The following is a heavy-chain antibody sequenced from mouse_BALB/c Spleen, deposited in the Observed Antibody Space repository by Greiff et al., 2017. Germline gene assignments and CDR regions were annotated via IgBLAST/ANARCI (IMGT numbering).Heavy chain of an antibody. CDR3: ASPRIYYGNLYAMDY. CDR1: GFNIKDTY. CDR2: IDPANGNT. Sequence: VQLKESGAELVKPGASVKLSCTASGFNIKDTYMHWVKQRPEQGLEWIGRIDPANGNTKYDPKFQGKATITADTSSNTAYLQLSSLTSEDTAVYYCASPRIYYGNLYAMDYWGQGTSVTVSS. D-gene: IGHD2-1*01. V-gene: IGHV14-3*02. J-gene: IGHJ4*01.